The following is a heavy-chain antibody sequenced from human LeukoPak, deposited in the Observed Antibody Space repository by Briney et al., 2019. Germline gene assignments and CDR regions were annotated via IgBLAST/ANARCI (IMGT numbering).Heavy chain of an antibody. J-gene: IGHJ4*02. CDR3: AKDAYSRKGGFDY. CDR2: ISWNSGSI. Sequence: TGGSLRLSCAASGFTFDDYAMHWDREAPGKGLEWVSGISWNSGSIGYADSVKGRFTISRDNAKNSLYLQMNSLRAEDTALYYCAKDAYSRKGGFDYWGQGTLVTVSS. V-gene: IGHV3-9*01. D-gene: IGHD6-13*01. CDR1: GFTFDDYA.